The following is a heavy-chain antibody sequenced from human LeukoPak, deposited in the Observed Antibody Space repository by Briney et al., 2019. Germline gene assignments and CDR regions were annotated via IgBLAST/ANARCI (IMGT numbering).Heavy chain of an antibody. D-gene: IGHD3-22*01. CDR1: GGSISSYY. CDR3: ARWYYDGSGYRYLDH. V-gene: IGHV4-59*01. J-gene: IGHJ4*02. Sequence: SETLSLTCTVSGGSISSYYYGTWIRQPPRNGLEWIGNIYYSGSTRYNPSLKSRVTISVDTSKNQFSLKLSSVTVADTAVYYCARWYYDGSGYRYLDHWGQGSLVTVSS. CDR2: IYYSGST.